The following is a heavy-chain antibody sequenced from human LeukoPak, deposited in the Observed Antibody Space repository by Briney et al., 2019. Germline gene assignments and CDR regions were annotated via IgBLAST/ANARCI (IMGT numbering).Heavy chain of an antibody. D-gene: IGHD4-17*01. CDR2: ISFDGTNK. V-gene: IGHV3-30*04. Sequence: GRSLRLSCTASGVTLSNSAMHWVRRPPGRGLEWVAVISFDGTNKYYGDSVEGRFSVSRDNSKNTLYLQMNSLRPDDTAMYYCATDYGDYEPIDYWGQGTLVTVSS. J-gene: IGHJ4*02. CDR3: ATDYGDYEPIDY. CDR1: GVTLSNSA.